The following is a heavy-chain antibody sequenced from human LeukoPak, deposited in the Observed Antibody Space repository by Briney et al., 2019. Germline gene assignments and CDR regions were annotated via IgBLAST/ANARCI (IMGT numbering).Heavy chain of an antibody. CDR2: IIPIFGTA. CDR3: AKDRPSTYYDFWSGSIFLDY. Sequence: SVKVSCKASGGTFSSYAISWVRQAPGQGLEWMGGIIPIFGTANYAQKFQGRVTITADESTSTAYMELSSLRSEDTAVYYCAKDRPSTYYDFWSGSIFLDYWGQGTLVTVSS. V-gene: IGHV1-69*13. CDR1: GGTFSSYA. D-gene: IGHD3-3*01. J-gene: IGHJ4*02.